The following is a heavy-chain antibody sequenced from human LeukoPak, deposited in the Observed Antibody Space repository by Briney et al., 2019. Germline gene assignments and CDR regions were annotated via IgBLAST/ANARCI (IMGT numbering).Heavy chain of an antibody. CDR1: GGSISSYY. J-gene: IGHJ5*02. CDR2: IYYSGST. CDR3: ARDEIRQQLGFDP. V-gene: IGHV4-59*01. Sequence: SETLSLTCTVSGGSISSYYWSWIRQPPGKGLEWIGYIYYSGSTNYNPSLKSRVTISVDTSKNQFSLKLSSVTAADTAVYYCARDEIRQQLGFDPWGQGTLVTVSS. D-gene: IGHD6-13*01.